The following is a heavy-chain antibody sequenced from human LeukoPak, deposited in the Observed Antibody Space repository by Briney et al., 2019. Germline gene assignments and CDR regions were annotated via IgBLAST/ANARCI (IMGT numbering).Heavy chain of an antibody. J-gene: IGHJ6*02. CDR3: TRGHYGMDV. CDR2: ISTSGSTI. CDR1: GFTFSDYY. V-gene: IGHV3-11*01. Sequence: GGSLRLSCAASGFTFSDYYMSWIRQAPGKGLEGLEWVSYISTSGSTIYYADSVKGRFTISRDNAKNSLYLQMNSLRAEDTAVYYCTRGHYGMDVWGQGTTVTVSS.